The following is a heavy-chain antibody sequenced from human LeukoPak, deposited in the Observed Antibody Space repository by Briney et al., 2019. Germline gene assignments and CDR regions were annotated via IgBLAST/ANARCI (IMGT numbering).Heavy chain of an antibody. D-gene: IGHD2-15*01. CDR1: GGSISSRSNY. CDR2: IYYSGST. J-gene: IGHJ4*02. V-gene: IGHV4-39*01. CDR3: ARVYSLSYADY. Sequence: SETLSLTCTVSGGSISSRSNYWGWIRQPPGKGLEWLASIYYSGSTYYNPSLKSRVTISVDTSKNQFSLKLSSVTAADTAVYYCARVYSLSYADYWGQGTLVTVSS.